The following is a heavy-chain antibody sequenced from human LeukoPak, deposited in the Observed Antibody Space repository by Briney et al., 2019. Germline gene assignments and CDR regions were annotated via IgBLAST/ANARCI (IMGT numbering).Heavy chain of an antibody. V-gene: IGHV1-46*01. CDR3: ARDGRGYSYHWVNYFDY. CDR2: INPSGGST. CDR1: GYTFTSYY. Sequence: GASVKVSCKASGYTFTSYYMHWVRQAPGQGLEWMGIINPSGGSTSYAQKFQGRVTITADESTSTAYMELSSLRSEDMAVYYCARDGRGYSYHWVNYFDYWGQGTLVTVSS. D-gene: IGHD5-18*01. J-gene: IGHJ4*02.